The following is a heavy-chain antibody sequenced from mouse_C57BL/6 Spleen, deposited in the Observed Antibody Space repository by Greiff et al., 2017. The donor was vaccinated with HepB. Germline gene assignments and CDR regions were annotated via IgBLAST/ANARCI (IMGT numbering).Heavy chain of an antibody. Sequence: QVQLQQPGAELVRPGSSVKLSCKASGYTFTSYWMHWVKQRPIQGLEWIGNIDPSDSETHYNQKFKDKATLTVDKSSSTAYMQLSSLTSEDSAVYYCARGRGYHYAMDYWGQGTSVTVSS. D-gene: IGHD2-2*01. J-gene: IGHJ4*01. CDR2: IDPSDSET. V-gene: IGHV1-52*01. CDR1: GYTFTSYW. CDR3: ARGRGYHYAMDY.